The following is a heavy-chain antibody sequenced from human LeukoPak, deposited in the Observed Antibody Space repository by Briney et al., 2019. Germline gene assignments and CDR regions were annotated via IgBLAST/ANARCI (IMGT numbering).Heavy chain of an antibody. J-gene: IGHJ4*02. CDR2: SRNKAKSYTT. CDR3: VRVGSVAGSDYLDY. V-gene: IGHV3-72*01. Sequence: GGSLSLSCAVSGFTFSDYFSDWVRQAPGKGLEWVGRSRNKAKSYTTEYAASVKGRFTISRDESKNSMNLQMNSLKTEDTAVYYCVRVGSVAGSDYLDYWGQGTLVTVSS. D-gene: IGHD6-19*01. CDR1: GFTFSDYF.